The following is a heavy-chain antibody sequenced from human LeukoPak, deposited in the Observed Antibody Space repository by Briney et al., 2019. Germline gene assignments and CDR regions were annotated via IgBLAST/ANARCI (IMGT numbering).Heavy chain of an antibody. D-gene: IGHD3-22*01. CDR1: GFTFEDYA. Sequence: GGSLRLSCEAAGFTFEDYAMHWVRQAPGKGLEWVSGISWNSANIAYADSVKGRFTISRDNARNSLFLQMNSLRPEDTALYYCTRGSGYSPLFDCWGQGTLVTVSS. CDR2: ISWNSANI. V-gene: IGHV3-9*01. J-gene: IGHJ4*02. CDR3: TRGSGYSPLFDC.